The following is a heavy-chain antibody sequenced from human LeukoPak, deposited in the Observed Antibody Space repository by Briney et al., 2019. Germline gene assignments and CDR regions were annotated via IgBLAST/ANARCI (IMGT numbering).Heavy chain of an antibody. CDR2: MNPNSGNT. D-gene: IGHD3-9*01. CDR1: GYTFTSYD. J-gene: IGHJ4*02. CDR3: SRRFYDKLTGHTRYDY. Sequence: ASVKVSCKASGYTFTSYDINWMRQAPGQGLEWVGWMNPNSGNTGYAQTFQGKLTMTRSTSIKTAYMELSSLRSEDPAVYYCSRRFYDKLTGHTRYDYCGEGDLVTVSS. V-gene: IGHV1-8*01.